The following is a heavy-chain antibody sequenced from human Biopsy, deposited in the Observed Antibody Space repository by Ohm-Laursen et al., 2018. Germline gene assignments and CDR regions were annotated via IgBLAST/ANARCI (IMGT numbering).Heavy chain of an antibody. V-gene: IGHV3-21*01. D-gene: IGHD2-8*01. Sequence: GSLRLSCAASGFTFSGFSMNWVRQAPGKGLEWVSSISASGNHIYYTDSVKGRLTVSRDNGKNSVYLQMNSLRVEDTAVYYCARDGEAKYCKHGVCPSDFWGQGTLVTVSS. CDR3: ARDGEAKYCKHGVCPSDF. CDR1: GFTFSGFS. CDR2: ISASGNHI. J-gene: IGHJ4*02.